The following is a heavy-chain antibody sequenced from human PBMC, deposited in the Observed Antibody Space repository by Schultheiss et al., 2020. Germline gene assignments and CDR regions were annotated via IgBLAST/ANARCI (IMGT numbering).Heavy chain of an antibody. CDR3: AKGRGYSFGWGLDY. J-gene: IGHJ4*02. V-gene: IGHV3-30*01. CDR1: GFTFSSYA. D-gene: IGHD5-12*01. CDR2: ISYDGSNK. Sequence: GGSLRLSCAASGFTFSSYAMHWVRQAPGKGLEWVAIISYDGSNKYYADSVKGRFSISRDNSQNTLFLQMNSLRVEDTAVYFCAKGRGYSFGWGLDYWGQGTLVTVSS.